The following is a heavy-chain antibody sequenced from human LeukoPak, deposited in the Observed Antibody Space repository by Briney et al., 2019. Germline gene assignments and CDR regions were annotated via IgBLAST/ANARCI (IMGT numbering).Heavy chain of an antibody. D-gene: IGHD3-3*01. V-gene: IGHV4-39*07. Sequence: SETLSLTCTVSCGSISSSSYYWGWIRQPPGKGLEWIGSIYYSGSTYYNPSLKSRVTISVDTSKNQFSLKLSSVTAADTAVYYCARGRRFLEWLYPNLRTYYMDVWGKGTTVTVSS. CDR1: CGSISSSSYY. J-gene: IGHJ6*03. CDR2: IYYSGST. CDR3: ARGRRFLEWLYPNLRTYYMDV.